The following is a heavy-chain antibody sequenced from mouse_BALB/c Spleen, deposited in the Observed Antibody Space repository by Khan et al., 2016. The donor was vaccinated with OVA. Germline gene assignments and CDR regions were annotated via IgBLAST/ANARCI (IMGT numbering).Heavy chain of an antibody. D-gene: IGHD1-1*01. Sequence: QVQLQQSGAELAKPGASVKMSCKASDYTFTNYWMHWVKQRPGQGLEWIGYINPSTGYSEYNQKFKDKATLTADKSSSTAYIQLSSLTSEDSAVYYCANHGSSSAWLTYWGQGTLVTVSA. CDR2: INPSTGYS. J-gene: IGHJ3*01. CDR1: DYTFTNYW. V-gene: IGHV1-7*01. CDR3: ANHGSSSAWLTY.